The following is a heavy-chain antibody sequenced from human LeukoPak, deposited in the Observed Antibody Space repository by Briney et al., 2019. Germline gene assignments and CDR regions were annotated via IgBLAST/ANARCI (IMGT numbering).Heavy chain of an antibody. CDR3: ASLGGSSWPEDAFDT. J-gene: IGHJ3*02. D-gene: IGHD6-13*01. Sequence: GGSLRLSCAASGFTFSSYWMSWVRQAPGKGLEWVANIKQDGSEKYYVDSVKGRFTISRDNAKNSLYLQMNSLRAEDTAVYYCASLGGSSWPEDAFDTWGQGTMVTVSS. CDR1: GFTFSSYW. V-gene: IGHV3-7*01. CDR2: IKQDGSEK.